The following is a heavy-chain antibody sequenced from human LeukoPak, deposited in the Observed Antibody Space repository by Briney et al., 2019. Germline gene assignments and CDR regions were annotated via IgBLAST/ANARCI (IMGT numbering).Heavy chain of an antibody. Sequence: ASETLSLTCTVSGGSISSHYWSWIRQPPGKGLEWIGYIYYSGSTNYNPSLKSRVTISVDTSKNQFSLKLSSVTAADTAVYYCARGWIQLWPRGDGYFDYWGQGTLVTVSS. CDR2: IYYSGST. CDR1: GGSISSHY. V-gene: IGHV4-59*11. CDR3: ARGWIQLWPRGDGYFDY. J-gene: IGHJ4*02. D-gene: IGHD5-18*01.